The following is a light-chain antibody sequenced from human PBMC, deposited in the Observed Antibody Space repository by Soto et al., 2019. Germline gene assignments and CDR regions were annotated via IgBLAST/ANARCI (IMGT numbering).Light chain of an antibody. CDR3: QQYYNPPLA. V-gene: IGKV4-1*01. CDR1: QTVLYTSKNKNY. Sequence: DIVMTQSPDSLAVSLGERATINCKSSQTVLYTSKNKNYLAWYQKKPGQPPKLLISWASTRESGVPDRFSGSGSGTDFTLTISGLQAEDVAVYYCQQYYNPPLAFGGGTRVEIK. CDR2: WAS. J-gene: IGKJ4*01.